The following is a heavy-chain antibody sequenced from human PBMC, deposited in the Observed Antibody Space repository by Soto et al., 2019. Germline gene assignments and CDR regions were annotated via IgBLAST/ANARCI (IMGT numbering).Heavy chain of an antibody. Sequence: QVQLQQWGAGLLKPSETLSVTCAVYGGTLSGYYWSWIRQPPGKGLEWIGEINHSGNTKYHPSLKSRFPLSVDMSKHQFSLKLTSVTAADTAVYYCARDSSITFGGVIGIHDKSTNWFDPWGQGTLVTVSS. D-gene: IGHD3-16*02. CDR3: ARDSSITFGGVIGIHDKSTNWFDP. J-gene: IGHJ5*01. V-gene: IGHV4-34*01. CDR1: GGTLSGYY. CDR2: INHSGNT.